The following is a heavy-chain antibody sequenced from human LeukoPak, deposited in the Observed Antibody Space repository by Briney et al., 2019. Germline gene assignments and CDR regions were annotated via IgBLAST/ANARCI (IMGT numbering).Heavy chain of an antibody. CDR1: GYTLTELS. V-gene: IGHV1-24*01. J-gene: IGHJ6*02. CDR2: FDPEDGET. D-gene: IGHD6-13*01. CDR3: ATELYSSSWYDMDV. Sequence: ASVKVSCKVSGYTLTELSMHWVRQAPGKGLEWMGGFDPEDGETIYAQKFQGRVTMTEDTSTDTAYMELSSLRSEDTAVYYYATELYSSSWYDMDVWGQGTTVTVSS.